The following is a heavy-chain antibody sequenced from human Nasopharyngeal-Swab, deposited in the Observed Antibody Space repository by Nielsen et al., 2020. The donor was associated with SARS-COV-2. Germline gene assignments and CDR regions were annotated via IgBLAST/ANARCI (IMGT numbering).Heavy chain of an antibody. V-gene: IGHV3-23*01. CDR3: AKGGSAEWLAFSYYGMDV. J-gene: IGHJ6*02. CDR1: GFTFSSYA. D-gene: IGHD6-19*01. Sequence: GGSLRLSCAASGFTFSSYAMSWVRQAPGKGLEWVSAISGSGGSTYYADSVKGRFTISRDNSKNTLYLQMNSLRAEDTAVYYCAKGGSAEWLAFSYYGMDVWGQGTTVTASS. CDR2: ISGSGGST.